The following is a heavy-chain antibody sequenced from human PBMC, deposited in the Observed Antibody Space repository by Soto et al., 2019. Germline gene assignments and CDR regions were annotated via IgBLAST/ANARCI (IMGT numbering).Heavy chain of an antibody. V-gene: IGHV3-48*01. CDR3: ARDQLYYNDISGRPLNAFDV. CDR1: GFTFRNYG. Sequence: EVDLGESGGGLVQSGGSLRLSCAASGFTFRNYGMNWVRPAPGKGLGWGSDIGIGSSTKYYADSVKGRFTISRDNAKNSLYLQMNSLRAEDTAVYYCARDQLYYNDISGRPLNAFDVWGQGTMVTVSS. J-gene: IGHJ3*01. D-gene: IGHD3-22*01. CDR2: IGIGSSTK.